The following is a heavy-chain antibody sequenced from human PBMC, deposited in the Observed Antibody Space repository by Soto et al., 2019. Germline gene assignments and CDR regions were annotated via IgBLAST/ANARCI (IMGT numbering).Heavy chain of an antibody. CDR1: GFTFSSYS. D-gene: IGHD2-2*01. J-gene: IGHJ6*03. CDR2: ISSSSSYI. CDR3: ARDLYGGDIVVVPAAPTSRDYYYYYMDV. Sequence: GGSLRLSCAASGFTFSSYSMNWVRQAPGKGLEWVSSISSSSSYIYYADSVKGRFTISRDNAKNSLYLQMNSLRAEDTAVYYCARDLYGGDIVVVPAAPTSRDYYYYYMDVWGKGTTVTVSS. V-gene: IGHV3-21*01.